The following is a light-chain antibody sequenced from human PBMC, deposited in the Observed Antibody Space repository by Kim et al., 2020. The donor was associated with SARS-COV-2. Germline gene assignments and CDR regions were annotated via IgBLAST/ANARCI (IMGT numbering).Light chain of an antibody. J-gene: IGKJ4*01. CDR1: QSVSSN. CDR2: GAS. CDR3: QKYNNWPPLT. V-gene: IGKV3-15*01. Sequence: SPGERATHSSKASQSVSSNLAWYQQKPGQAPRLLIDGASTRATGIPARFSGSGSGTEFTLTISSLQSEDFAGYYCQKYNNWPPLTFGGGTKVDIK.